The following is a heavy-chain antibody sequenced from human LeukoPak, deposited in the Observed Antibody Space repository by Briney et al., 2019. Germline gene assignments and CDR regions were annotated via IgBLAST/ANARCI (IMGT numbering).Heavy chain of an antibody. D-gene: IGHD2-15*01. CDR1: GFTFSSYW. CDR3: ARDGGWSRANWFDP. CDR2: IKQDGSEK. J-gene: IGHJ5*02. Sequence: GGSLRLSCAASGFTFSSYWMSWVRQAPGKGLEWVANIKQDGSEKYYVDSVKGRFTISRGNAKNSLYLQMNSLRAEDTAVYYCARDGGWSRANWFDPWGQGTLVTVSS. V-gene: IGHV3-7*03.